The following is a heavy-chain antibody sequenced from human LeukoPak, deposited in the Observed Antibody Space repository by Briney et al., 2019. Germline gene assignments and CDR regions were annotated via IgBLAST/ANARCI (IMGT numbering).Heavy chain of an antibody. J-gene: IGHJ6*02. CDR2: ISYDGSNK. V-gene: IGHV3-30-3*01. CDR3: ARSYCDGDCYFLIEVYYYYGMDV. CDR1: GFTFSSYA. D-gene: IGHD2-21*02. Sequence: PGGSLRLSCAASGFTFSSYAMHWVRQAPGKGLEWVAVISYDGSNKYYADSVKGRFTISRDNSKNTLYLQMNSLRAEDTAVYYCARSYCDGDCYFLIEVYYYYGMDVWGQGTTVTVSS.